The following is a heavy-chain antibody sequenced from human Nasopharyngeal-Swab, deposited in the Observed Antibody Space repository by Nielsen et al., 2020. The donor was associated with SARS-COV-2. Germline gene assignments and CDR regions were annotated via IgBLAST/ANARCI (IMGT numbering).Heavy chain of an antibody. CDR1: GFTFSSYA. CDR3: ANTAVTSPSLYYYMDV. CDR2: ISGSGGST. D-gene: IGHD4-17*01. V-gene: IGHV3-23*01. J-gene: IGHJ6*03. Sequence: GESLKISCAASGFTFSSYAMSWVRQAPGKGPEWVSAISGSGGSTYYADSVKGRFTISRDNSKNTLYLQMNSLRAEDTAVYYCANTAVTSPSLYYYMDVWGKGTTVTVSS.